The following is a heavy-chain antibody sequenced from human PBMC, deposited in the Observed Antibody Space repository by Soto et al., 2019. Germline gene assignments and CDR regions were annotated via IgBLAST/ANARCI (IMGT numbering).Heavy chain of an antibody. CDR1: GYTLTELS. CDR2: FDPEDGET. Sequence: GASVKVSCKVSGYTLTELSMHWVRQAPGRGLEWMGGFDPEDGETIYAQKFQGRVTMTEDTSTDTAYMELSSLRSEDTAVYYCATDPRPNQLLHYGMDVWGQGTTVTVSS. V-gene: IGHV1-24*01. J-gene: IGHJ6*02. CDR3: ATDPRPNQLLHYGMDV. D-gene: IGHD2-2*01.